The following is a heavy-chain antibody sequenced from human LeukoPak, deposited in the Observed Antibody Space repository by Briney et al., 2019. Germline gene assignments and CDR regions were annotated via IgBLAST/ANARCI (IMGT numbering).Heavy chain of an antibody. CDR3: ARGREYCGGDCYSMVDY. J-gene: IGHJ4*02. CDR1: GFTFSDYY. D-gene: IGHD2-21*02. Sequence: PGGSLRLSCAASGFTFSDYYMFWIRQAPGKGLERVSHISSSGKTMYVADSVKGRFTISRDNDKNSLYLQMNSLRAEDTAVYYCARGREYCGGDCYSMVDYWGQGTLVTVSS. CDR2: ISSSGKTM. V-gene: IGHV3-11*01.